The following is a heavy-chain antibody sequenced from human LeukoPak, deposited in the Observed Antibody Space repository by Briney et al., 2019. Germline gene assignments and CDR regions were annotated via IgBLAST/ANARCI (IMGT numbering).Heavy chain of an antibody. Sequence: ASVKVSCKASGYTFTSYYMHWVRQAPGQGLEWMGIINPSGGSTSYAQKFQGRVTMTRDTSTSTVYMELSSLRSEGTAVYYCARDGVEYSSSSSLDYWGQGTLVTVSS. CDR3: ARDGVEYSSSSSLDY. D-gene: IGHD6-6*01. V-gene: IGHV1-46*01. CDR2: INPSGGST. CDR1: GYTFTSYY. J-gene: IGHJ4*02.